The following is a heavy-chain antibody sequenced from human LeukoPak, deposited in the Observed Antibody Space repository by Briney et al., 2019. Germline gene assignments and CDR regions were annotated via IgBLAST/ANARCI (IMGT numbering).Heavy chain of an antibody. CDR1: GYTFTNYY. CDR2: IDPNTGGT. Sequence: SVKVSCKTSGYTFTNYYIHWVRQAPGQGLEWMGRIDPNTGGTKSAKNFQGRVTMTRDTSISTAYMALSGLRSDDTAVYYCASLYDIVGTTVDYWGQGTLVTVSS. CDR3: ASLYDIVGTTVDY. J-gene: IGHJ4*02. V-gene: IGHV1-2*06. D-gene: IGHD1-26*01.